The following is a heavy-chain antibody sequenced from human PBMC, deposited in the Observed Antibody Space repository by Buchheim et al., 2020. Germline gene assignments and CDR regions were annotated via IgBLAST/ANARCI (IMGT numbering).Heavy chain of an antibody. CDR1: GFTFTSYA. V-gene: IGHV3-23*01. J-gene: IGHJ5*02. CDR2: ISAGGDNI. CDR3: ARKPSGENWFDP. Sequence: EVQLLESGGGLVQPGGSLRLSCAASGFTFTSYAMTWVRQAPGKGLEWVSSISAGGDNIYYADSVKGRFTISRDNSKNTLSLQMNSLRAEDTAIYYCARKPSGENWFDPWGQGTL.